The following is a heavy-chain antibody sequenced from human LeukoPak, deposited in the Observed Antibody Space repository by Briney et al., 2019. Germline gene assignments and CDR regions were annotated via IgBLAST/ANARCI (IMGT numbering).Heavy chain of an antibody. V-gene: IGHV3-48*04. J-gene: IGHJ4*02. CDR2: ISSSNSTI. CDR3: ARASGSGRLPEDY. Sequence: GGRLRLSCAASGFTFSSYSMNWVRQAPGKGLEGISYISSSNSTIYYADSVKGRFTISRDNAKNLLYLQIHSLRAQDTDVYYCARASGSGRLPEDYWGQGTLVTVSS. D-gene: IGHD3-10*01. CDR1: GFTFSSYS.